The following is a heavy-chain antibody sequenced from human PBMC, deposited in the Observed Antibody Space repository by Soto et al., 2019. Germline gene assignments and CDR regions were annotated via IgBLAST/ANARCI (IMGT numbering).Heavy chain of an antibody. Sequence: EVQLLESGGGLVQPGGSLRLSCAASGFTFSNYAMNWVRQAPGKGLEWVSAISGSGSTYYADSVKGRFTIFRDNSKNKLYLQMNSLRAEDTAVYYYAEVPLRLDDFDYWGPGTLVTVSA. CDR2: ISGSGST. V-gene: IGHV3-23*01. CDR1: GFTFSNYA. D-gene: IGHD5-12*01. J-gene: IGHJ4*02. CDR3: AEVPLRLDDFDY.